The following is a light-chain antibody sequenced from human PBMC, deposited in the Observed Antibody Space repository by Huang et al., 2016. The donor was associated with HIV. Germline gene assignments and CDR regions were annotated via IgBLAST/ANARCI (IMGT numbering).Light chain of an antibody. J-gene: IGKJ2*01. Sequence: EIVLTQSPATLSLSPGERATLSCRASQRVSSYLAWYQHKPGQAPRLLIYDASNRATGIPARFSGSGSGTDFTLTISSLEPEDFAVYYCQQRSNWPRMYTFGQGTKLEIK. V-gene: IGKV3-11*01. CDR3: QQRSNWPRMYT. CDR1: QRVSSY. CDR2: DAS.